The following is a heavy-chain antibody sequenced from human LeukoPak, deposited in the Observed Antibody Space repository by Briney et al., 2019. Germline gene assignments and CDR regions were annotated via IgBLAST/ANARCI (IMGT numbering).Heavy chain of an antibody. CDR2: IYTSGST. D-gene: IGHD1-20*01. CDR1: GGSISSGSHY. CDR3: ARDDNWNYYDY. J-gene: IGHJ4*02. Sequence: SETLSLTCTVSGGSISSGSHYWSWIRQPAGKGLEWIGRIYTSGSTNYNPSLKSRVTISVDTSKNQFSLKLSSVTAADTAVYYCARDDNWNYYDYWAQGTLVTVSS. V-gene: IGHV4-61*02.